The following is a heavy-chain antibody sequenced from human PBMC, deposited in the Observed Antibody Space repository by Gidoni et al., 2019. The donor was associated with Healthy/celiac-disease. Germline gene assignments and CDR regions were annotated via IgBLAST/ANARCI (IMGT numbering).Heavy chain of an antibody. CDR1: GGSFSGYY. V-gene: IGHV4-34*01. Sequence: QVQLQQWGAGLLKPSETLSLTCAVYGGSFSGYYWSWIRQPPGKGLEWIGEINHSGSTNYNPSLKSRVTISVDTSKNQFSLKLSSVTAADTAVYYCASLTRVLRYFDWLPDYWGQGTLVTVSS. J-gene: IGHJ4*02. D-gene: IGHD3-9*01. CDR3: ASLTRVLRYFDWLPDY. CDR2: INHSGST.